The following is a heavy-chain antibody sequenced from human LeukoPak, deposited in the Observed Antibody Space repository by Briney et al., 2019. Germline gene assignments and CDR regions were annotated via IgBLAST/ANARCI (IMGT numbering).Heavy chain of an antibody. V-gene: IGHV3-23*01. CDR2: ISGSGGST. CDR1: GFTFSSYA. Sequence: GGSLRLSCAASGFTFSSYAMSWVRQAPGKGLEWVSAISGSGGSTYYADSVKGRFTISRDNSRNTLYLQMNSLRAEDTAVYYCAKDLKGAKASSSLRPVSDYWGQGTLVTVSS. D-gene: IGHD6-13*01. J-gene: IGHJ4*02. CDR3: AKDLKGAKASSSLRPVSDY.